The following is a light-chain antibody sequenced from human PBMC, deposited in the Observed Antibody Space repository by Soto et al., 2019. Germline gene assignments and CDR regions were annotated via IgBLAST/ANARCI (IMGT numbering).Light chain of an antibody. V-gene: IGLV1-40*01. Sequence: QSVLTQPPSVSGAPGQRVTISCAGSSSNIGAGYDVHWYQQLPGTAPKLLIYANSNRPSGVPDRFSGSKSGTSASLAITGLQPEDEADYYCQSYDRSLSGYVFGSGTKLTVL. CDR2: ANS. CDR1: SSNIGAGYD. CDR3: QSYDRSLSGYV. J-gene: IGLJ1*01.